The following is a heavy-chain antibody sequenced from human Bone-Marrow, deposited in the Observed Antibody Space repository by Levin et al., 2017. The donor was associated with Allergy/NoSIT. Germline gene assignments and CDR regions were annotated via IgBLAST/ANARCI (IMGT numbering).Heavy chain of an antibody. CDR3: ARFLYGDNYDSSGYMGYYFDY. V-gene: IGHV5-51*01. CDR2: IYPGDSDT. Sequence: GGSLRLSCKGSGYTFTSYWIGWVRQMPGKGLEWMGIIYPGDSDTRYSPSFQGQVTISADKSISNAYQQWSSLKASDTAMYYCARFLYGDNYDSSGYMGYYFDYWGQGTLVTVSS. D-gene: IGHD3-22*01. CDR1: GYTFTSYW. J-gene: IGHJ4*02.